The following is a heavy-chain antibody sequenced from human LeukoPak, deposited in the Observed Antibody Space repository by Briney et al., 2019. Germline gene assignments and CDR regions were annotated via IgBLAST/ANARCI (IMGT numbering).Heavy chain of an antibody. D-gene: IGHD1-26*01. J-gene: IGHJ4*02. CDR3: ARVWGAIDY. CDR1: GYTFTNYD. Sequence: GASVKVSCKPSGYTFTNYDINWVRQATGQGLEWMGWMYPKSGNTGSAQRFQGRVTMTRDTSISTAYMELISLRSEDTAVYYCARVWGAIDYWGQGTLVTVSS. CDR2: MYPKSGNT. V-gene: IGHV1-8*01.